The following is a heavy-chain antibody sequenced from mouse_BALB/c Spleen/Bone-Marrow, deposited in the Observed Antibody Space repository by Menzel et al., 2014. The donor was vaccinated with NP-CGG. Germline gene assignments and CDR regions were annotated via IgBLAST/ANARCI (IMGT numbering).Heavy chain of an antibody. Sequence: GAELVKPGVSVKLSCTSSGFNIKDTYMHWVKQRPEQGLEWIGRIDPANGNTKYDPKFQGKATIKADTSSNTAYLQLSSLTSEDTAIYYCARSYYGSSFFVYWSQGATLTISS. CDR3: ARSYYGSSFFVY. D-gene: IGHD1-1*01. CDR1: GFNIKDTY. CDR2: IDPANGNT. J-gene: IGHJ2*01. V-gene: IGHV14-3*02.